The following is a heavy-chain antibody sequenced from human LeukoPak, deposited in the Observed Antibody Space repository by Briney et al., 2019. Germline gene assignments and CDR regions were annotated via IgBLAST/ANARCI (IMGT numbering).Heavy chain of an antibody. V-gene: IGHV3-7*03. J-gene: IGHJ4*02. CDR2: INHDGRET. D-gene: IGHD1-26*01. Sequence: GGSLRLSCAASGFTFSDYWMSWVRQAPGQGLGWVANINHDGRETYYVDSVKGRFTISRDNAKNSLFLQMNSLRVEDTAVYYCARAGGPGTVDYWGQGTLLTVSS. CDR3: ARAGGPGTVDY. CDR1: GFTFSDYW.